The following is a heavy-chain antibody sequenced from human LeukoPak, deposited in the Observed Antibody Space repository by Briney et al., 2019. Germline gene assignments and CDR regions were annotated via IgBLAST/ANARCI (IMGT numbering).Heavy chain of an antibody. CDR2: ISWNSGSI. V-gene: IGHV3-9*01. J-gene: IGHJ4*02. Sequence: GRSLRLSCAASGFTFDDYAMHWVRRAPGKGLEWVSGISWNSGSIGYADSVKGRFTISRDNAKNSLYLQMNSLRAEDTALYYCAKDIGYSSGWSSYFDYWGQGTLVTVSS. CDR1: GFTFDDYA. D-gene: IGHD6-19*01. CDR3: AKDIGYSSGWSSYFDY.